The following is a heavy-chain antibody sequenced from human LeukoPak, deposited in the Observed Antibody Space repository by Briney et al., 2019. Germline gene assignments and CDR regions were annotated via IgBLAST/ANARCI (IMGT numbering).Heavy chain of an antibody. D-gene: IGHD2-8*02. J-gene: IGHJ5*02. CDR1: GYTFNNFD. V-gene: IGHV1-8*02. CDR2: MTPKSGDT. Sequence: ASVKVSCKASGYTFNNFDIDWIRQAPGQGLEWMGSMTPKSGDTDLAQKFQGRVTMTRDTSLNTAYLAVSSLTSDDTAVYYCARSTDGNWFDPWGQGTLVTVSS. CDR3: ARSTDGNWFDP.